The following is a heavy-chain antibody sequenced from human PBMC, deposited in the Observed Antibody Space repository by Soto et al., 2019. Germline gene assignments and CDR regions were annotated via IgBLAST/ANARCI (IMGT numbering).Heavy chain of an antibody. Sequence: QVQLQQWGAGLLKPSETLSLTCAVYGGSVSSGSYYWSWIRQPPGKGLEWIGEMSHSGGTHFNPSLKSRVTISVDTSKNQSSLKMSFVTAADTALYYCARVERGTATTVVDAFDIWGPETMVTVSS. D-gene: IGHD1-1*01. CDR1: GGSVSSGSYY. V-gene: IGHV4-34*01. CDR3: ARVERGTATTVVDAFDI. CDR2: MSHSGGT. J-gene: IGHJ3*02.